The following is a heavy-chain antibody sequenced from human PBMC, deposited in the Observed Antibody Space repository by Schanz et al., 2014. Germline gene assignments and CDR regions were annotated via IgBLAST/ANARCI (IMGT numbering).Heavy chain of an antibody. Sequence: EVHLLESGGGLVPPGGSLRLSCAASGFTFSSYAMSWVRQAPGKGLEWVSFIYIGGNTYYADSVKGRFTISRDNSKNTVYIQMNSLRTEDTAVYYCARLDPYCRSGTCSRAFDFWGQGTLVTVSS. CDR3: ARLDPYCRSGTCSRAFDF. V-gene: IGHV3-66*04. J-gene: IGHJ4*02. D-gene: IGHD2-15*01. CDR2: IYIGGNT. CDR1: GFTFSSYA.